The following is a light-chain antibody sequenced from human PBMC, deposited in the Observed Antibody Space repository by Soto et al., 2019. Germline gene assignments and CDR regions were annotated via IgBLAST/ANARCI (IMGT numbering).Light chain of an antibody. CDR1: SSDVGGYNY. Sequence: QSALTQPASVSGSPGQSITISCTGTSSDVGGYNYVSWYQQHPGKAPKLMIYDVSNRPSCVSNHFSCSNSGNTSALTISGLQAEDEADYSCSSYTSSSTLVVFGGGTKLTVL. V-gene: IGLV2-14*01. CDR3: SSYTSSSTLVV. J-gene: IGLJ2*01. CDR2: DVS.